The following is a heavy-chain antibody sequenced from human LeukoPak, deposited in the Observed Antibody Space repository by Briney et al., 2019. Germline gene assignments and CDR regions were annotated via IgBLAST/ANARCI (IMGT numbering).Heavy chain of an antibody. CDR1: GFTFDDYA. Sequence: PGGSLRLSCAASGFTFDDYAMHWVRQAPGKGLEWVSGISWNSGSIVYADSVKGRFTISRDNAKNSLYLQMNSLRAEDMALYYCAKDTKPNDYGDYEGGGAFNIWGQGTMVTVSS. V-gene: IGHV3-9*03. CDR2: ISWNSGSI. CDR3: AKDTKPNDYGDYEGGGAFNI. J-gene: IGHJ3*02. D-gene: IGHD4-17*01.